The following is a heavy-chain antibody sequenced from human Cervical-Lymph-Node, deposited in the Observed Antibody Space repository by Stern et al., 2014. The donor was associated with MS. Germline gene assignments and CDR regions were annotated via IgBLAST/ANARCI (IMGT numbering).Heavy chain of an antibody. J-gene: IGHJ4*02. V-gene: IGHV1-2*06. CDR2: LNPNSDDP. CDR3: AREATRIVVGIDY. Sequence: VQLVESGTKMQKPGASVRGSCQASGYTFTAFFIHWVRQVPGQGLEWMGRLNPNSDDPTYAKNFQDRVTRTRDTSIGTAYLELSRLTSADTAAYYCAREATRIVVGIDYWGQGTQVTVSS. CDR1: GYTFTAFF. D-gene: IGHD3-22*01.